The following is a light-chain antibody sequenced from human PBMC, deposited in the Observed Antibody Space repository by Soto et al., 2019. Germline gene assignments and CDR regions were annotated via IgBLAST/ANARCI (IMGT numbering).Light chain of an antibody. CDR3: QQYSDWPSIT. Sequence: EIVMTQSPETLSVSAGERATLSCRATQSISSYLAWYQLKPGQAPRLLIYGVSTRATGIPARFSGSGSGTEFTLTIRSLQSEDVAVYYCQQYSDWPSITFGQGTRLEIK. CDR2: GVS. V-gene: IGKV3-15*01. J-gene: IGKJ5*01. CDR1: QSISSY.